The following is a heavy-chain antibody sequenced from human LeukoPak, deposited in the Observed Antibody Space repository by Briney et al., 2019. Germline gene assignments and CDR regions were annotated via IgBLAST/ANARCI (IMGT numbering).Heavy chain of an antibody. J-gene: IGHJ6*03. CDR2: INHSGST. D-gene: IGHD3-3*01. CDR3: ASRRYYDFRSLGDYMDV. V-gene: IGHV4-34*01. Sequence: SETLSLTCAVYGGSFSGYYWSWIRQPPGKGLEWIGEINHSGSTNYNPSLKSRVTISVDTSKNQFSLKLSSVTAADTAVYYCASRRYYDFRSLGDYMDVWGKGTTVTVSS. CDR1: GGSFSGYY.